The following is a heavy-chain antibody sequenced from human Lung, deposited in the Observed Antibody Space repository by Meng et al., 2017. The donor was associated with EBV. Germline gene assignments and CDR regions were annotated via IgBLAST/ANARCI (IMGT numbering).Heavy chain of an antibody. CDR3: ARAVDTGYFDY. CDR2: IYYSGST. D-gene: IGHD5-18*01. CDR1: GGSISSGGHY. Sequence: QVQLLESVTGLGKPSQTLSLTCTVSGGSISSGGHYWRWIRQHPGKGLEWIGYIYYSGSTYYNPSLKSLVSISVDTSNNQFSLKLSSVTAADTAVYYCARAVDTGYFDYWGQGTLVTVSS. J-gene: IGHJ4*02. V-gene: IGHV4-31*01.